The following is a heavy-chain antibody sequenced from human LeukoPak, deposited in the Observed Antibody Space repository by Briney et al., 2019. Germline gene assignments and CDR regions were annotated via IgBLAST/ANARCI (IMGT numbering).Heavy chain of an antibody. V-gene: IGHV1-2*02. CDR2: INPNSGGT. CDR1: GYTFTGYY. Sequence: ASVKVSCMASGYTFTGYYMHWVRQAPGQGLEWMGWINPNSGGTNYAQKFQGRVTMTRDTSISTAYMEPSRLRSDDTAVYYCARGYLPNSSSWYGAFDYWGQGTLVTVSS. D-gene: IGHD6-13*01. CDR3: ARGYLPNSSSWYGAFDY. J-gene: IGHJ4*02.